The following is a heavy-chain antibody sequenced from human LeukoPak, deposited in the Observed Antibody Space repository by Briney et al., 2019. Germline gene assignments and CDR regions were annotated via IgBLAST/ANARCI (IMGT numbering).Heavy chain of an antibody. CDR3: AKTTSDYGDFRTY. CDR2: ISGGGDNT. CDR1: GFTFSNYA. D-gene: IGHD4-17*01. V-gene: IGHV3-23*01. Sequence: GGSLRLSCSVFGFTFSNYAMHWVRQARGKGLEWVSTISGGGDNTYYTDAVRGRFTISRDNSKNTLYLQMTSLRAEDTAVYYCAKTTSDYGDFRTYWGLGTLVTVSS. J-gene: IGHJ4*02.